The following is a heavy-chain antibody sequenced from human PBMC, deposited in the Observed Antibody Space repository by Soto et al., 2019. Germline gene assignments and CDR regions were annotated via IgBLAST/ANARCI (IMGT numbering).Heavy chain of an antibody. D-gene: IGHD2-15*01. V-gene: IGHV1-3*01. CDR1: GYTFTSYA. Sequence: VKVSCKASGYTFTSYAMHWVRQAPGQRPEWMGWINAGNGNTKYSQKFQGRVTITRDTSASTAYMELSSLRSEDTAVYYCAAGPRGYCSGGSCYSGLLDYWGQGTLVTVSS. J-gene: IGHJ4*02. CDR3: AAGPRGYCSGGSCYSGLLDY. CDR2: INAGNGNT.